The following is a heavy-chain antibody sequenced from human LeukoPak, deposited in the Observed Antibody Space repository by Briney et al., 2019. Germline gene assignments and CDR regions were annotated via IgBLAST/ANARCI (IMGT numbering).Heavy chain of an antibody. Sequence: VASVKVSCKASCYTFNRYGIPWVRQAPVQGLEWMGWISPYNGNTSYAQKFQGRLTMTTDKSPSTAYMELRTLRSDDTAVYYCARDTTYSSMFFDYWGQGTLVIVSS. V-gene: IGHV1-18*01. CDR1: CYTFNRYG. CDR2: ISPYNGNT. CDR3: ARDTTYSSMFFDY. J-gene: IGHJ4*02. D-gene: IGHD6-13*01.